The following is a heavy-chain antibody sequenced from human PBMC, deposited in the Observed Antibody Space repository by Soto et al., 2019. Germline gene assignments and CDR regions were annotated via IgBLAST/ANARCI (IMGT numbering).Heavy chain of an antibody. V-gene: IGHV4-30-4*01. CDR1: GGSISSGDYY. Sequence: SETLSLTCTVSGGSISSGDYYWSWIRQPPGKGLEWIGYIYYSGSTYYNPSLKSRVTISVDTSKNQFSLKLTSVTAADTAVYYCARDHPHSYGVYYFDYWGQGTPVTVSS. CDR3: ARDHPHSYGVYYFDY. CDR2: IYYSGST. D-gene: IGHD5-18*01. J-gene: IGHJ4*02.